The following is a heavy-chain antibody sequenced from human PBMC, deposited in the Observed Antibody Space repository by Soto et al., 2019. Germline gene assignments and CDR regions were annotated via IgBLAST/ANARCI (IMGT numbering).Heavy chain of an antibody. V-gene: IGHV4-30-4*01. CDR3: ARFLSYYYDSSGYYLRAFDI. CDR1: GGSISSGDYY. J-gene: IGHJ3*02. Sequence: PSETLSLTCTVSGGSISSGDYYWSWIRQPPGKGLEWIGYIYYSGSTYYNPSLKSRVTISVDTSKNQFSLKLSSVTAADTAVYYCARFLSYYYDSSGYYLRAFDIWGQGTMVTVS. CDR2: IYYSGST. D-gene: IGHD3-22*01.